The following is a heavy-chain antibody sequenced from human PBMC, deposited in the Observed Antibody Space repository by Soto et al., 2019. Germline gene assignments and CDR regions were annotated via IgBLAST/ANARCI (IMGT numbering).Heavy chain of an antibody. D-gene: IGHD6-13*01. CDR1: GFTFSSYW. V-gene: IGHV3-74*01. CDR2: INSDGSST. J-gene: IGHJ6*02. CDR3: ASSWQQNGMGV. Sequence: EVQLGESGGGLVQPGGSLRLSCAASGFTFSSYWMHWVRQAPGKGLVWVSRINSDGSSTSYADSVKGRFTISRDTAKNTLYLQMNSLRAEDTAVYYCASSWQQNGMGVWGQGTTVTVSS.